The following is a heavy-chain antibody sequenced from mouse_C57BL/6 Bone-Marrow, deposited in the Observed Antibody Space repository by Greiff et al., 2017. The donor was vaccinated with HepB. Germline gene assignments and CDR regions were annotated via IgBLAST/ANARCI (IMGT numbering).Heavy chain of an antibody. CDR1: GFSFNTYA. D-gene: IGHD1-1*01. CDR2: IRSKSNNYAT. CDR3: VRDYYGSSLYAMDY. J-gene: IGHJ4*01. Sequence: EVQLVESGGGLVQPKGSLKLSCAASGFSFNTYAMNWVRQAPGKGLEWVARIRSKSNNYATYYADSVKDRFTISRDDSESMLYLQMNNLKTEDTAMYYCVRDYYGSSLYAMDYWGQGTSVTVSS. V-gene: IGHV10-1*01.